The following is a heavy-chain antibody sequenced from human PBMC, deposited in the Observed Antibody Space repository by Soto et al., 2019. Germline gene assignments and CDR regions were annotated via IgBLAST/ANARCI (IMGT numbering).Heavy chain of an antibody. Sequence: EVQLVESGGDLIQPGGSLRLSGAASGFTVTNSYMAWVRQAPGKGLEWVSVVYTSGRTYHADSVKGRFTVSRDISTNMFFLQMNKLSAEDMATDYCARAGFERLYFDQWGRGTLVTVSS. CDR1: GFTVTNSY. CDR3: ARAGFERLYFDQ. D-gene: IGHD1-1*01. J-gene: IGHJ4*02. CDR2: VYTSGRT. V-gene: IGHV3-53*01.